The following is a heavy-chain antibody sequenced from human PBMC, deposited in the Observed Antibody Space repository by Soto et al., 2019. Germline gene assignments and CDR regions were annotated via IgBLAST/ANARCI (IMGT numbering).Heavy chain of an antibody. CDR2: MSGLGGST. V-gene: IGHV3-23*01. CDR3: AKSNGDTWQQYCFDY. Sequence: EVQLLESGGGLVQPGGSLRLSCTASGFTFSAYSMSWVRQAPGKGLEWVSGMSGLGGSTYYADSVKGRFTISRDNSKNTLYLQMHSLRVEDTAVYYCAKSNGDTWQQYCFDYWGQGTLLTVSS. CDR1: GFTFSAYS. J-gene: IGHJ4*02. D-gene: IGHD2-8*01.